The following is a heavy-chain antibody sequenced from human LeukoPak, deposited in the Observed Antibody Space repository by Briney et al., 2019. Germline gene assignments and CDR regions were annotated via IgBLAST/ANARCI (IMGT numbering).Heavy chain of an antibody. J-gene: IGHJ6*03. CDR3: AKDGLSLTGKDYYYYMDV. Sequence: GGSLRLSCAASGFTFSSYGMHWVRQAPGKGLEWVAFIRYDGSNKYYADSVKGRFTISRDNSKNTLYLQMNILGPEDTAVYFCAKDGLSLTGKDYYYYMDVWGKGTTVTVSS. CDR1: GFTFSSYG. CDR2: IRYDGSNK. D-gene: IGHD3-9*01. V-gene: IGHV3-30*02.